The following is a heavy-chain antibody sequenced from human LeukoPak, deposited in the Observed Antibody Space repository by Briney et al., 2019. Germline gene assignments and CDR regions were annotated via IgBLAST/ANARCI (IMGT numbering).Heavy chain of an antibody. CDR2: ISSNGLLT. V-gene: IGHV3-23*01. CDR3: ARGTGTTEDYFDY. D-gene: IGHD1-1*01. Sequence: GGSLRLSCAASKFTFSNYAMNWVRQAPGQGLEWVSTISSNGLLTHYADSVKGRFTISRDNSKNTLYLQMNSLRAEDTAVYYCARGTGTTEDYFDYWGQGTLVTVSS. CDR1: KFTFSNYA. J-gene: IGHJ4*02.